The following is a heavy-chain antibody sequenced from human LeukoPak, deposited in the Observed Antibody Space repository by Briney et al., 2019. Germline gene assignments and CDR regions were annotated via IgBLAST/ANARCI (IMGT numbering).Heavy chain of an antibody. CDR2: MNPNSGNT. J-gene: IGHJ3*02. V-gene: IGHV1-8*03. CDR3: AAGYYDSSGYYTDPDAFDI. CDR1: GYTFTSYD. D-gene: IGHD3-22*01. Sequence: ASVKVSCKASGYTFTSYDINWVRQATGQGLEWMGWMNPNSGNTNYAQKFQERVTITRDMSTSTAYMELSSLRSEDTAVYYCAAGYYDSSGYYTDPDAFDIWGQGTMVTVSS.